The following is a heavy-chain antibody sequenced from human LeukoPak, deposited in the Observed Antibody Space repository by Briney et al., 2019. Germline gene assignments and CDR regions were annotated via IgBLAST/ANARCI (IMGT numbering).Heavy chain of an antibody. V-gene: IGHV4-59*01. D-gene: IGHD5-18*01. CDR2: IFYIGST. CDR1: GGSLSGYY. CDR3: AGAQRGYSYGYRWFDS. Sequence: PSETLSLTCTVCGGSLSGYYWNWIRQPPGKGLEGIGYIFYIGSTNYNPPLKSQVTRSLDTTHIQVPLQLGSVPAADTALCFVAGAQRGYSYGYRWFDSWGQGSLVTVSS. J-gene: IGHJ5*01.